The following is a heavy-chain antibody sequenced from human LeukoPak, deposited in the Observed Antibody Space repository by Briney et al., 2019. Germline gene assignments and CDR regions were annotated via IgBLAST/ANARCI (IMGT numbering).Heavy chain of an antibody. Sequence: SETLSLTCTVSGGSISSYYWSWIRQPAGKGLEWIGRIYTSGSTNYNPSLKSRVTMSVDTSKNQFSLKLSSVTAADTAVYYCASNRAGKYSSGRPYYFDYWGQGTLVTVSS. J-gene: IGHJ4*02. D-gene: IGHD6-19*01. V-gene: IGHV4-4*07. CDR1: GGSISSYY. CDR3: ASNRAGKYSSGRPYYFDY. CDR2: IYTSGST.